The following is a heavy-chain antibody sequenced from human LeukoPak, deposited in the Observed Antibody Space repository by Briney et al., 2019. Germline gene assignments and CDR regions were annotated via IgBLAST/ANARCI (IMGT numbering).Heavy chain of an antibody. CDR3: ARDPGINGMDV. Sequence: GGSLRLSCAASEFTFSSYGMHWVRQAPGKGLEWVAVIWYDGGNKYYADSVKGRFTISRDNSKNTLYLQMNSLRAEDTAVYYCARDPGINGMDVWGKGTTVTVSS. V-gene: IGHV3-33*01. CDR2: IWYDGGNK. J-gene: IGHJ6*04. CDR1: EFTFSSYG. D-gene: IGHD3-10*01.